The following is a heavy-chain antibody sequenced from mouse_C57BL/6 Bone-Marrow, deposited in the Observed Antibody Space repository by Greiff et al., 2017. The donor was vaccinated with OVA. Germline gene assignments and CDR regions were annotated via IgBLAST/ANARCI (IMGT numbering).Heavy chain of an antibody. Sequence: VQLQQSGAELVKPGASVKISCKASGYAFSSYWMNWVKQRPGKGLEWIGQIYPGDGDTNYNGKFKGKATLTADKSSSTAYMQLSSLTSEDSAVYFCARHITTVVPSYDAMDYWGQGTSVTVSS. J-gene: IGHJ4*01. CDR1: GYAFSSYW. CDR3: ARHITTVVPSYDAMDY. CDR2: IYPGDGDT. V-gene: IGHV1-80*01. D-gene: IGHD1-1*01.